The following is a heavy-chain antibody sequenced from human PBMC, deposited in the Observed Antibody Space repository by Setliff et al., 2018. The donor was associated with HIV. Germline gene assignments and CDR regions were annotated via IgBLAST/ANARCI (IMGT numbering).Heavy chain of an antibody. Sequence: SVKVSCKASGGTFSSYTISWVRQAPGQGLEWMGGIVPIFGTTKSAQKFQGRVTITADESTSTAYMELSRLRSDDTAVYYCASPFGASDSGGYEYEAFAIWGQGTMVTVS. J-gene: IGHJ3*02. CDR2: IVPIFGTT. CDR3: ASPFGASDSGGYEYEAFAI. D-gene: IGHD3-22*01. CDR1: GGTFSSYT. V-gene: IGHV1-69*13.